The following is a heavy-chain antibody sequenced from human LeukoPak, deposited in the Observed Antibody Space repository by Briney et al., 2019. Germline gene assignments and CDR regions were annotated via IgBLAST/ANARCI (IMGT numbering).Heavy chain of an antibody. D-gene: IGHD4-17*01. CDR1: RGSMSNQY. CDR2: IHYSGST. V-gene: IGHV4-59*11. J-gene: IGHJ4*02. Sequence: SETLSLTCTVSRGSMSNQYWGWVRQPPEKGLEWIGYIHYSGSTDYNPSLKNRVTISVDTSKNQFSLKLSSVTAADTAVYYCARDRYGEGSIDYWGQGTLVTVSS. CDR3: ARDRYGEGSIDY.